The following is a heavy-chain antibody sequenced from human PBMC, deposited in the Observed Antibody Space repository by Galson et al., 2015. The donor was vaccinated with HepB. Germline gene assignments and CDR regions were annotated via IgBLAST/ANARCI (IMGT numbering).Heavy chain of an antibody. Sequence: QSGAEVKKPGESLKISCKGSGYSFTSYWIGWVRQMPGKGLEWMGIIYPGDSDTRYSPSFQGQVTISADKSISTAYPQWSSLKASDTAMYYCARLYYDFWSGYGGYFDYWGQGTLVTVSS. V-gene: IGHV5-51*01. CDR1: GYSFTSYW. D-gene: IGHD3-3*01. J-gene: IGHJ4*02. CDR3: ARLYYDFWSGYGGYFDY. CDR2: IYPGDSDT.